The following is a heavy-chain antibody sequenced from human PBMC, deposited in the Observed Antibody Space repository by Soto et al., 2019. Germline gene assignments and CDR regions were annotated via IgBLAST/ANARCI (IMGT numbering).Heavy chain of an antibody. CDR3: ASWTYNSGWYLDS. J-gene: IGHJ4*02. CDR2: IKQDGSEK. CDR1: GFSFSGHW. V-gene: IGHV3-7*03. D-gene: IGHD6-19*01. Sequence: EMQLVECGGGLVQPGGSLRLSCAASGFSFSGHWMGWVRQAPGKGLEWVANIKQDGSEKYYADSVKGRFTISRDNAKNSLYLQMDSLRAEDTAVYYCASWTYNSGWYLDSWGQGTLVTVSS.